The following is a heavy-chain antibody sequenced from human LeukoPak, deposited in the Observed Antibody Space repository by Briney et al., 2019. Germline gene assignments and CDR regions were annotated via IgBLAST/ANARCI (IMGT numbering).Heavy chain of an antibody. D-gene: IGHD3-22*01. V-gene: IGHV3-23*01. J-gene: IGHJ4*02. Sequence: GGSLRLSCAASGFTFSSYAMSWVRQAPGKGLEWVSAISGSGGSTYYADSVKGRFTISRDNSKNTLYLQMNNLRAEDTAVYYCAKVPSDYDSSGYYAPIPTPFDYWGQGTLVTVSS. CDR3: AKVPSDYDSSGYYAPIPTPFDY. CDR2: ISGSGGST. CDR1: GFTFSSYA.